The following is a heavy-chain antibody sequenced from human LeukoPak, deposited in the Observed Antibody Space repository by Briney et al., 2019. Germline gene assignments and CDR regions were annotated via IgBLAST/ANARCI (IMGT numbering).Heavy chain of an antibody. CDR1: GGTVSSYA. V-gene: IGHV1-69*01. D-gene: IGHD3-10*01. Sequence: AASVKVSCKASGGTVSSYAISWVRQAPGQGLEWMGGIIPIFGTANYAQKFQGRVTITADGSTSTAYMELSSLRSEDTAVYYCACGFGELRHGMDVWGKGTTVTVSS. CDR3: ACGFGELRHGMDV. J-gene: IGHJ6*04. CDR2: IIPIFGTA.